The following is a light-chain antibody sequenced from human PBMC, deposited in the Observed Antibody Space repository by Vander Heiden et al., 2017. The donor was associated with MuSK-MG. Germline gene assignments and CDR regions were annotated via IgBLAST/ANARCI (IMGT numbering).Light chain of an antibody. CDR1: SSDVGGYDY. J-gene: IGLJ2*01. Sequence: QSALTQPPSASGSPGQSATISCTGTSSDVGGYDYVSWYQQHPGKAPKLIICEVSKRPSGVPDRFSGSKSGSTASLTVSGLQAEDEADYYCSSYAGSNNLVFGGGTKLTVL. CDR3: SSYAGSNNLV. CDR2: EVS. V-gene: IGLV2-8*01.